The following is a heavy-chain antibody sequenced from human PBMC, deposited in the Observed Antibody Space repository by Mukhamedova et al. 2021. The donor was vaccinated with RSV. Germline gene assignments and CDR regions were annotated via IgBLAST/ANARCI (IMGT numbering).Heavy chain of an antibody. CDR3: ARHVIVVAGWDY. J-gene: IGHJ4*02. V-gene: IGHV4-39*01. D-gene: IGHD6-19*01. Sequence: LKSRVTISVDTSKNQFSLKLSSVTAADTAVYYCARHVIVVAGWDYWGQGTLVTVSS.